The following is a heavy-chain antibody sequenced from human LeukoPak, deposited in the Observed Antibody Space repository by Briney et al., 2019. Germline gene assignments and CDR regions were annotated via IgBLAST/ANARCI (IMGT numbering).Heavy chain of an antibody. J-gene: IGHJ4*02. Sequence: GGSLRLSCAASGFTFSNSYMEWVRQAPGRGLMWVSRISGDGSATAYAGSVKGRFTISRDNAKNTVYLQMNSLRAEDTAVYYCARDKGPYYFDQWGQGTLLTVSS. CDR3: ARDKGPYYFDQ. CDR1: GFTFSNSY. CDR2: ISGDGSAT. V-gene: IGHV3-74*01.